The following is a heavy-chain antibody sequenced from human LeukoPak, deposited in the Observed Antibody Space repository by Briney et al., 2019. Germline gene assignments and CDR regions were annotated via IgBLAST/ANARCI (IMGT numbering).Heavy chain of an antibody. Sequence: SETLSLTCAVYGGSFSGYYWSWIRQPPGKGLEWIGEINHSGSTNYNPSLKSRVTISVDTSKNQFSLKLSSVTAADTAVYYCARRRVAGAFEFWGQGTLVTVSS. J-gene: IGHJ4*02. CDR2: INHSGST. CDR1: GGSFSGYY. V-gene: IGHV4-34*01. CDR3: ARRRVAGAFEF. D-gene: IGHD6-19*01.